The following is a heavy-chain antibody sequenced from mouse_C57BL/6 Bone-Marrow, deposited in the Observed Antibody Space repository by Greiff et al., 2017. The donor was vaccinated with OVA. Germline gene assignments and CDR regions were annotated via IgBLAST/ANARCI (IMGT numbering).Heavy chain of an antibody. CDR3: TKVLAAFDV. CDR2: ISSGGDYI. Sequence: DVMLVESGEGLVKPGGSLKLSCAASGFTFSSYAMSWVRQTPEKRLEWVAYISSGGDYIYYADTVKGRFTISRDNARNTLYLQMSSLKSEDTAMYYGTKVLAAFDVWGTGTTVTVSS. J-gene: IGHJ1*03. CDR1: GFTFSSYA. V-gene: IGHV5-9-1*02. D-gene: IGHD1-3*01.